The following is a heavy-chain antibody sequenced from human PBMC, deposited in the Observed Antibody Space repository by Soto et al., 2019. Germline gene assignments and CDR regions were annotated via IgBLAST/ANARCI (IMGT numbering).Heavy chain of an antibody. CDR2: ISGYNGDT. D-gene: IGHD2-8*01. J-gene: IGHJ6*02. V-gene: IGHV1-18*01. CDR3: AKNGQPPYYYYGLDV. Sequence: ASVKPPCNACGYTFTRYGVNWVRHAPGQGLEWMGWISGYNGDTNYAQKFQDRVSMTIDTSTGTAYMELRSLTSDDTAIYYCAKNGQPPYYYYGLDVWGQGTKVTLSS. CDR1: GYTFTRYG.